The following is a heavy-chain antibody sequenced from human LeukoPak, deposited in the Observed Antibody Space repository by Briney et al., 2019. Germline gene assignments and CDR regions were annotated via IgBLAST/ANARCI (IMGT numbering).Heavy chain of an antibody. D-gene: IGHD2-2*01. CDR1: GFTFSSYS. V-gene: IGHV3-21*01. CDR2: ISSSSSYI. Sequence: GGSLRLSCAASGFTFSSYSMNWVRQAPGKGLEWVSSISSSSSYIYYADSLKGRFTISRDNAKNSLYLQMNSLRAEDTAVYYCASDALYSYCSSTSCYGSNDYWGQGTLVTVSS. J-gene: IGHJ4*02. CDR3: ASDALYSYCSSTSCYGSNDY.